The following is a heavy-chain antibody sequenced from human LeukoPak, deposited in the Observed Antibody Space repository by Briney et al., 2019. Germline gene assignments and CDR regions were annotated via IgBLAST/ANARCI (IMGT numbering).Heavy chain of an antibody. CDR2: ISAYNGNT. V-gene: IGHV1-18*01. CDR3: ARDSGKAAAYSGDY. CDR1: GYTFTSYG. D-gene: IGHD2-2*01. Sequence: ASVKVSCKASGYTFTSYGISWVRQAPGQGLEWMGWISAYNGNTNYAQKLQGRVTMTTDTSTSTAYMELRSLRSDDTVVYYCARDSGKAAAYSGDYWGQGTLVTVSS. J-gene: IGHJ4*02.